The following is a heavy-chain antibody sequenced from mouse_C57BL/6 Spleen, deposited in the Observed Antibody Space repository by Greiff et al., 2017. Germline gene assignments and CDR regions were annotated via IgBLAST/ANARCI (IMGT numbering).Heavy chain of an antibody. CDR3: ANYYGSSYGYWYFDV. CDR1: GYSFTSYY. J-gene: IGHJ1*03. CDR2: IYPGSGNT. Sequence: QVQLQQSGPELVKPGASVKISCKASGYSFTSYYIHWVKQRPGQGLEWIGWIYPGSGNTKYNEKFKGKATLTVDTSSSTAYMQLSSLTSEDSAVYYCANYYGSSYGYWYFDVWGTGTTVTVSS. D-gene: IGHD1-1*01. V-gene: IGHV1-66*01.